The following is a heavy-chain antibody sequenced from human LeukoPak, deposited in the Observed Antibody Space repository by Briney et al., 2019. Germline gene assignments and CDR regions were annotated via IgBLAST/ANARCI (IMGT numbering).Heavy chain of an antibody. CDR1: GGPLTRSLSY. J-gene: IGHJ4*02. CDR3: ARLNSGYEDYYVDD. D-gene: IGHD5-12*01. Sequence: PSETLSLTCTVSGGPLTRSLSYWGWIRRPPGKGLEWIGNIYYTGSTDYSPSFESRAAMSVDTSKNQFSLQLRSVTAADTAVYYCARLNSGYEDYYVDDWGQGTLVTVSS. CDR2: IYYTGST. V-gene: IGHV4-39*01.